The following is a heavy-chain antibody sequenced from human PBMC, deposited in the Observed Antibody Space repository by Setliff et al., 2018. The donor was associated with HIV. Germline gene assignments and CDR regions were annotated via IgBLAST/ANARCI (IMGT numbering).Heavy chain of an antibody. Sequence: PGGSLRLSCAASGFIFDTYAMHWVRQAPGKGLEWVAVISYDGGLKYHAESVKGRFTISRDNSENTLYLQMDSLRGDDTAVYYCARDPTVGEPDYFDYWGQGTLVTVSS. V-gene: IGHV3-30*04. J-gene: IGHJ4*02. CDR1: GFIFDTYA. CDR3: ARDPTVGEPDYFDY. D-gene: IGHD1-26*01. CDR2: ISYDGGLK.